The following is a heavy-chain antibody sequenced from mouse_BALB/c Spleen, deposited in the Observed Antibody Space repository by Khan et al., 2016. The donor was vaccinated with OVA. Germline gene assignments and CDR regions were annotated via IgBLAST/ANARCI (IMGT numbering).Heavy chain of an antibody. V-gene: IGHV2-6-4*01. CDR3: ARKKYGDYVSMDY. CDR1: GYSLSRYS. CDR2: IWSGGGT. J-gene: IGHJ4*01. D-gene: IGHD2-13*01. Sequence: QVQLKQSGPGLVAPGQSLSITCTVSGYSLSRYSIHWVHQPPGKGLEWLGMIWSGGGTDYYAALHSRRSISKDKAKRQVIFKMNRLKPDDTDMYSFARKKYGDYVSMDYWGQGTSVTVSS.